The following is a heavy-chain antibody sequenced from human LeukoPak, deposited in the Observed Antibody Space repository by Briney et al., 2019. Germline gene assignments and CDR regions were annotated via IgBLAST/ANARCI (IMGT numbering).Heavy chain of an antibody. CDR2: ISSSSGTI. D-gene: IGHD3-10*01. J-gene: IGHJ4*02. CDR3: ARDARIGFGGYY. V-gene: IGHV3-48*04. CDR1: EFTFSSYR. Sequence: GGSLRLSCAASEFTFSSYRMNWLRQAPGKGLEWVSYISSSSGTIYSADSVKGRFTISRDNAKNSLYLQMNSLRAEDTAVYYCARDARIGFGGYYWGQGTLVTVSS.